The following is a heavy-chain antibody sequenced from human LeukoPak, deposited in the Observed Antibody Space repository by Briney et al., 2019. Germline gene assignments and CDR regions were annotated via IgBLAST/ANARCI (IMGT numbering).Heavy chain of an antibody. CDR2: INHSGST. CDR1: GGSISSSSYY. Sequence: PSETLSLTCTVSGGSISSSSYYWSWIRQPPGKGLEWIGEINHSGSTNYNPSLKSRVTISVDTSKNQFSLKLSSVTAADTAVYYCARGLYYYDSSGHIDYWGQGTLVTVSS. D-gene: IGHD3-22*01. J-gene: IGHJ4*02. CDR3: ARGLYYYDSSGHIDY. V-gene: IGHV4-39*07.